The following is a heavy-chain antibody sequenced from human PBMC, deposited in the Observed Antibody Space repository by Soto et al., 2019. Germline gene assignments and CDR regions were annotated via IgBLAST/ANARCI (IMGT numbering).Heavy chain of an antibody. J-gene: IGHJ4*02. Sequence: EVQLVESGGGLVQPGGSLRLSCAASGFTCSSYWMSWVRQAPVKGLEWVANIKQDGSEKYYVDSVKGRFTISRDNAKNSLYLQMGSLIAEDTAVYYCARLWDVARVTGMAFDYWGQGTLVTVSS. D-gene: IGHD5-18*01. CDR1: GFTCSSYW. CDR3: ARLWDVARVTGMAFDY. CDR2: IKQDGSEK. V-gene: IGHV3-7*01.